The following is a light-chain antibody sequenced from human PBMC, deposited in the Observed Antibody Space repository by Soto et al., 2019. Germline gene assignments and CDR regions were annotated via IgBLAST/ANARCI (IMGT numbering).Light chain of an antibody. J-gene: IGKJ2*01. Sequence: DIQMTQSPSSLSASIGDRVTITCRASQGISNYLAWYQQKPGKVPKLLIYAASTLQSGVPSRFSGSGSGTDFILTISSLQPEDVATYYCQKYDSAPYTFCQGTKLEIK. CDR3: QKYDSAPYT. CDR1: QGISNY. V-gene: IGKV1-27*01. CDR2: AAS.